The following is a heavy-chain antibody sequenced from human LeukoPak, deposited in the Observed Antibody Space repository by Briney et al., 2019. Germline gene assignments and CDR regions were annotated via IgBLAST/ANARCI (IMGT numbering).Heavy chain of an antibody. CDR1: GFTFSSYG. CDR3: AKDQWAYDFWSGKGWFDP. D-gene: IGHD3-3*01. V-gene: IGHV3-30*02. J-gene: IGHJ5*02. CDR2: IRYDGSNK. Sequence: GGSLRLSCAASGFTFSSYGMHWVRQAPGKGLEWVAFIRYDGSNKYYADSVKGRFTISRDNSKNTLYLQMNSLRAEDTAVYYCAKDQWAYDFWSGKGWFDPWGQGTLVTVSS.